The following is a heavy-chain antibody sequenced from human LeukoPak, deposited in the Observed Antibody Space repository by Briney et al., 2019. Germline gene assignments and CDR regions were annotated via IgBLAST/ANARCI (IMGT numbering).Heavy chain of an antibody. CDR3: AGDSSGYSHDY. V-gene: IGHV4-61*08. CDR1: GGSISSGGYS. J-gene: IGHJ4*02. Sequence: SETLSLTCAVSGGSISSGGYSWSWIRQPPGKGLEWIGYIYYSGSTNYNPSLKSRVTISVDTSKNQFSLKLSSVTAADTAVYYCAGDSSGYSHDYWGQGTLVTVSS. CDR2: IYYSGST. D-gene: IGHD3-22*01.